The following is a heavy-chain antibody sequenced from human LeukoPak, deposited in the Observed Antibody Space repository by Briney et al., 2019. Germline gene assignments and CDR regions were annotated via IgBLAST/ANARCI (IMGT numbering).Heavy chain of an antibody. Sequence: GGSLRLSCAASGFTFSSYGMHWVRQAPGKGLEGVAVISCDGSNKYYADSVKGRFTISRDNSKNTLYLQMNSLRAEDTAVYYCAKDLSYDYGDYGGGFFYYYYGMDVWGKGTTVTVSS. CDR3: AKDLSYDYGDYGGGFFYYYYGMDV. V-gene: IGHV3-30*18. CDR2: ISCDGSNK. J-gene: IGHJ6*04. CDR1: GFTFSSYG. D-gene: IGHD4-17*01.